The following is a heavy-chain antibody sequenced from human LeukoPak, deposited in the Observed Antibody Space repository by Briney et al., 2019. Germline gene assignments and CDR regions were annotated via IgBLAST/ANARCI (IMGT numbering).Heavy chain of an antibody. J-gene: IGHJ4*02. CDR3: ARCHRGGSCR. CDR2: INPSGGST. D-gene: IGHD2-15*01. V-gene: IGHV1-46*01. CDR1: GYTFTSYY. Sequence: ASVKVSCKASGYTFTSYYMHWVRQAPGQGLEWMGIINPSGGSTSYAQKFQCRVTMTRDTSTRTVYMELSSLRSEDTAVYFCARCHRGGSCRWGKGTLVTVSP.